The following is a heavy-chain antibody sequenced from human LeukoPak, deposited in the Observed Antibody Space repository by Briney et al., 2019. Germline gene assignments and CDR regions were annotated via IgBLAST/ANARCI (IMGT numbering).Heavy chain of an antibody. CDR1: GSSIITTNW. CDR2: VHLNGAT. D-gene: IGHD1-26*01. V-gene: IGHV4-4*02. J-gene: IGHJ4*02. Sequence: SGTLSLTCGVSGSSIITTNWWSWVRQPPGKGLEWIGEVHLNGATNYNPSLESRVSMSIDKSKNQLSLKLSSVTAADTATYYCTRESGAFSPFGFWGQGTLVTVSS. CDR3: TRESGAFSPFGF.